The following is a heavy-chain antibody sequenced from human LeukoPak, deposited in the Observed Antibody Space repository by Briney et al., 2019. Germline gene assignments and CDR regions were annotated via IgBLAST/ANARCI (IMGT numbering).Heavy chain of an antibody. CDR3: ARDMVTLGIAAAGTRWDDY. CDR1: GGTFSSYA. Sequence: ASVKVSCKASGGTFSSYAISWVRQAPGQGLEWMGGIIPIFGTANYAQKFQGRVTITADKSTSTAYMELSSLRSEDTAVYYCARDMVTLGIAAAGTRWDDYWGQGTLVTVSS. V-gene: IGHV1-69*06. CDR2: IIPIFGTA. D-gene: IGHD6-13*01. J-gene: IGHJ4*02.